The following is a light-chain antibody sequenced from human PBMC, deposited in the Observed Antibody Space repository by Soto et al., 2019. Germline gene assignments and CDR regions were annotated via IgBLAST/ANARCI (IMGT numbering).Light chain of an antibody. J-gene: IGKJ3*01. CDR3: QQSFSAPFT. CDR1: EIIRNH. CDR2: AAS. V-gene: IGKV1-39*01. Sequence: DIPMTQSPSSLSASVGDRVTITCRASEIIRNHLNWYQHTPGKAPKVLIYAASTLQGGDPSRFSGSGSGTDFTLTINSLQPEDFATYFCQQSFSAPFTFGPGTKVDL.